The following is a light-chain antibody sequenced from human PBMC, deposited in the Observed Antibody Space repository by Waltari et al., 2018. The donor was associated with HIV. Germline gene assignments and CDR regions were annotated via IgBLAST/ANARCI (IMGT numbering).Light chain of an antibody. Sequence: SALTQPVSVSGSPGQAITVSCTGSSSDVGSYNLVSWYQQHPGKAPKLMIYEDDKRPSGVSNRFSGSKSGNTASLTISGLQAEDEADYYCCSYAGSTTWLFGGGTKLTVL. CDR2: EDD. J-gene: IGLJ3*02. CDR3: CSYAGSTTWL. CDR1: SSDVGSYNL. V-gene: IGLV2-23*01.